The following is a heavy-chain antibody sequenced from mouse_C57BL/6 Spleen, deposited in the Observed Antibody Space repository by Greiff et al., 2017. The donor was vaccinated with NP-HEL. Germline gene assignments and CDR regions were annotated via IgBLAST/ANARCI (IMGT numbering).Heavy chain of an antibody. V-gene: IGHV14-1*01. Sequence: VQLQQSGAELVRPGASVKLSCTASGFNIKDYYMHWVKQRPEQGLEWIGRIDPEDGDTEYAPKFQGKATMTADTSSNTAYLQLSSLTSEDTAVYYCTTLLLWLRREYFDVWGTGTTVTVSS. CDR2: IDPEDGDT. CDR3: TTLLLWLRREYFDV. J-gene: IGHJ1*03. D-gene: IGHD2-2*01. CDR1: GFNIKDYY.